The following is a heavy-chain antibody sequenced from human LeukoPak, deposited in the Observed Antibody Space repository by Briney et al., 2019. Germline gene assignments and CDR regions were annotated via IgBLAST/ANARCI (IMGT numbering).Heavy chain of an antibody. J-gene: IGHJ4*02. CDR1: GYTFTDYY. Sequence: ASVKVSCKASGYTFTDYYIHWVRQAPGQGLEWMGWINPNSGGTNYAQKFQGRVTMTRDTSTSTVYMELSSLRSEDTAVYYCARETDYYDSSGYDYWGQGTLVTVSS. V-gene: IGHV1-2*02. CDR2: INPNSGGT. D-gene: IGHD3-22*01. CDR3: ARETDYYDSSGYDY.